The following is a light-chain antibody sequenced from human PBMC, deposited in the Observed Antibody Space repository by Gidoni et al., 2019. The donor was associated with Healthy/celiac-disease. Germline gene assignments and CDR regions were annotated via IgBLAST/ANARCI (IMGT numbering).Light chain of an antibody. J-gene: IGKJ4*01. CDR1: QSVSSY. CDR2: DAS. CDR3: QQRSNWPLT. V-gene: IGKV3-11*01. Sequence: EIVLTQSPATLSLSPGERATLSCRASQSVSSYLAWYQQKPGQAPRLLIYDASNRATGIPARFSGSGSGTDFTLTISSLEPEEFAVYDCQQRSNWPLTFXGXTKVEIK.